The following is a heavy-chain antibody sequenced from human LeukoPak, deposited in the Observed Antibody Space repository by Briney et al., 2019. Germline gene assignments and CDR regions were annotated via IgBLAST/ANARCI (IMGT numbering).Heavy chain of an antibody. CDR3: ARLVDYSDY. CDR2: INHSGFT. Sequence: PSETLSLTCAVYGGSFSGYYWSWIRQPPGKGLEWIGEINHSGFTNYNPSLKSRVTISVDTSKNQFSLKLSSVTAADTAVYYCARLVDYSDYWGQGTLVTVSS. CDR1: GGSFSGYY. D-gene: IGHD2-8*02. V-gene: IGHV4-34*01. J-gene: IGHJ4*02.